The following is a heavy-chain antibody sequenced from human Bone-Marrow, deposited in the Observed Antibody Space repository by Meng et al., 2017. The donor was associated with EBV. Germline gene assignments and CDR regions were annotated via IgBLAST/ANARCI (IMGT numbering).Heavy chain of an antibody. J-gene: IGHJ4*02. V-gene: IGHV4-30-4*01. CDR2: MYYNGIT. Sequence: QVQLQDAGPGLVTPSPTLSLTCAVSGCSISTGYYYWTWIRQPPGEGLEWIGYMYYNGITYYNPSLKSRVTISGDSSKNQFSLKLTSVTAADTAVYFCARGSSFCSGGSCFENWGQGTLVTVSS. CDR1: GCSISTGYYY. D-gene: IGHD2-15*01. CDR3: ARGSSFCSGGSCFEN.